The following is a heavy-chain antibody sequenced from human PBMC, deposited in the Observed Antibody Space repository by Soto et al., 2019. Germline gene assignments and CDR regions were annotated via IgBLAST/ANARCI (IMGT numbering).Heavy chain of an antibody. CDR3: ARIKWGLNYYNGMDV. Sequence: QVQLVQSGAEVKKSGASVKVSCKPSGYSFSDYFIQWVRQAPGQGLEWVAWINPKTAATNYAKKFQARVSVTWDTSSTTAYMELTSLRPDYTAVYYCARIKWGLNYYNGMDVWGQGTTVIVSS. J-gene: IGHJ6*02. D-gene: IGHD1-26*01. CDR2: INPKTAAT. V-gene: IGHV1-2*02. CDR1: GYSFSDYF.